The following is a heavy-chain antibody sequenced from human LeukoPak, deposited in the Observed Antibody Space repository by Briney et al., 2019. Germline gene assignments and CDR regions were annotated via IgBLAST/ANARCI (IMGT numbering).Heavy chain of an antibody. CDR1: SDSISSYY. V-gene: IGHV4-59*01. J-gene: IGHJ4*02. CDR3: ASASRYCSGGSCSYYFDY. D-gene: IGHD2-15*01. Sequence: SETLSLTCTVSSDSISSYYWSWIRQPPGKGLEWIGYIYYSGSTNYNPSLKSRVTISVDTSKNQFSLKLSSVTAADTAVYYCASASRYCSGGSCSYYFDYWGQGTLVTVSS. CDR2: IYYSGST.